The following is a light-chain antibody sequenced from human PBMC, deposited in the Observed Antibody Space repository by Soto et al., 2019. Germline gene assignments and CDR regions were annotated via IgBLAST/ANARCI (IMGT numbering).Light chain of an antibody. CDR2: DAS. Sequence: EIVLTQSPATLSLSPGERATLSCRASQSVSSYLAWYQQKPGQAPRLLIYDASNRATGIPARFSGSGSGTDFTLTISSLEPEDFAVYYCQQRGNWLYTFGQGSKLAI. J-gene: IGKJ2*01. V-gene: IGKV3-11*01. CDR3: QQRGNWLYT. CDR1: QSVSSY.